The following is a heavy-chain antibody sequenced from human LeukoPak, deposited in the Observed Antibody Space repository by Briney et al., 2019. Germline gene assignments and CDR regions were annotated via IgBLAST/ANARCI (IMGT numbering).Heavy chain of an antibody. Sequence: ASVKVSCKASGYTFTSYDINWVRQASGQGLEWMGWMSPKSGKTGYAQKFQGRVTITRDTSISTAYMELSSLTSEDTAVYYCARDIVAGYYYMDVWGKGTTVTISS. D-gene: IGHD5-12*01. CDR1: GYTFTSYD. J-gene: IGHJ6*03. CDR2: MSPKSGKT. V-gene: IGHV1-8*02. CDR3: ARDIVAGYYYMDV.